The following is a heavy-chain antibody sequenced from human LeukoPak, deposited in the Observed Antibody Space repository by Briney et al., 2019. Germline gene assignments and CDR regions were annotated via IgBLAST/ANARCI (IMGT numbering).Heavy chain of an antibody. CDR1: GFTFSGYW. D-gene: IGHD3-10*02. J-gene: IGHJ6*04. V-gene: IGHV3-48*04. CDR2: ISSSGSTI. CDR3: AELGITMIGGV. Sequence: GGSLRLSCAASGFTFSGYWMNWVRQAPGKGLEWVSYISSSGSTIYYADSVKGRFTISRDNAKNSLYLQMNSLRAEDTAVYYCAELGITMIGGVWGKGTTVTISS.